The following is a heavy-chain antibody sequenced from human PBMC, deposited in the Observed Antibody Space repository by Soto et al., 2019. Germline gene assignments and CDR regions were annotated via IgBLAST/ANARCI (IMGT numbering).Heavy chain of an antibody. CDR1: GFTFSSYA. CDR3: AKDYIKTTVTQYYFDY. Sequence: GGSLRLSCAASGFTFSSYAMSWVRQAPGKGLEWVSAISGSGGSTYYADSVKGRFTISRDNSKNTLYLQMNSLRAEDTAVYYCAKDYIKTTVTQYYFDYWGQGTLVTVSS. CDR2: ISGSGGST. D-gene: IGHD4-17*01. V-gene: IGHV3-23*01. J-gene: IGHJ4*02.